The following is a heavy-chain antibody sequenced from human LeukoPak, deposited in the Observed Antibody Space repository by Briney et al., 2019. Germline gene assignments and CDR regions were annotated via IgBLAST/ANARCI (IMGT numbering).Heavy chain of an antibody. J-gene: IGHJ4*02. V-gene: IGHV4-34*01. CDR3: ARHSGYSSGWYYFDY. Sequence: SETLSLTCAVYGGSFSGYYWSWIRQPPGKGLEWIGEINHSGSTNYNPSLKSRVTISVDTSKNQFSLKLSSVTAADTAVYYCARHSGYSSGWYYFDYWGQGTLVTVSS. D-gene: IGHD6-19*01. CDR1: GGSFSGYY. CDR2: INHSGST.